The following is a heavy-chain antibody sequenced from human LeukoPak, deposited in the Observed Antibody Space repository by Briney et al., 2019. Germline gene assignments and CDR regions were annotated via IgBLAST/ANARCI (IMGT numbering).Heavy chain of an antibody. V-gene: IGHV3-74*01. J-gene: IGHJ3*01. Sequence: GGSLRLSCGASGFTLSSYWMHWVRQTPGKGLVWVSRINSDGSGADYADSVKGRFTVSRDNAKNSLYLQMNSLRAEDTAVYYCAKRSGSNWGPSDAFDFWGQGTMVTVSS. CDR3: AKRSGSNWGPSDAFDF. CDR1: GFTLSSYW. CDR2: INSDGSGA. D-gene: IGHD7-27*01.